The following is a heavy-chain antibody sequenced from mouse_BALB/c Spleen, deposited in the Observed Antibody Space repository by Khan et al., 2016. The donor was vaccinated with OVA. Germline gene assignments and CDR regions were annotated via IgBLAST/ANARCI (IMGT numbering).Heavy chain of an antibody. CDR3: VREGAYYRSDGWFAY. V-gene: IGHV1-4*01. CDR1: GYTFTTYT. D-gene: IGHD2-14*01. Sequence: VQLQQSGAELARPGASVKMSCKASGYTFTTYTIHWVKQRPGQGLEWIGYIIPSNDYTNYNQKFKDRATLTADKSSSTAYMQLSSLTSEESAVYYCVREGAYYRSDGWFAYWGQGTLVTVSA. J-gene: IGHJ3*01. CDR2: IIPSNDYT.